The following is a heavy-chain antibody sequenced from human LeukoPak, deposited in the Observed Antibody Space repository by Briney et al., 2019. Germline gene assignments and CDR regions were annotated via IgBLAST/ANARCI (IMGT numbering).Heavy chain of an antibody. D-gene: IGHD5-24*01. J-gene: IGHJ4*02. V-gene: IGHV4-31*03. Sequence: SETLSLTCTVSGGSISSGGYYWSWIRQHPGKGLEWIGYIYYSGSTYYNPSLKSRVTISVDTSKNQFSLKLSSVTAADTAVYYCARAMGRWLQFAGGFDYWGQGTLVTVSS. CDR3: ARAMGRWLQFAGGFDY. CDR1: GGSISSGGYY. CDR2: IYYSGST.